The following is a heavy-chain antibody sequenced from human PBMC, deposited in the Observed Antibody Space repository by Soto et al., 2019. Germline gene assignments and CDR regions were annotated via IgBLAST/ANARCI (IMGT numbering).Heavy chain of an antibody. CDR2: MNPNSGNT. V-gene: IGHV1-8*01. J-gene: IGHJ3*02. Sequence: ASVKVSCKASGYTFTMYDINCVLQATVQGLEWMGCMNPNSGNTGYAQKFQGRVTMTRNTSISTAYMELSSLRSEDTAVYYCARGTELTMAFDIWGQGTMVTVSS. D-gene: IGHD1-7*01. CDR3: ARGTELTMAFDI. CDR1: GYTFTMYD.